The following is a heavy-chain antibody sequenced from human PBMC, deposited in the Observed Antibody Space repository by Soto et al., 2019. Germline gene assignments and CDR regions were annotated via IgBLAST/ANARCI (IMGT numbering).Heavy chain of an antibody. CDR2: ISYDGSNK. CDR1: GFTFSSYA. Sequence: GGSLRLSCAACGFTFSSYAMHWVRQAPGKGLEWVAVISYDGSNKYYADSVKGRFTISRDNSKNTLYLQMNSLRAEDTAVYYCTTDRVSTKRYYGMDVWGQGTTVTVSS. D-gene: IGHD5-12*01. V-gene: IGHV3-30-3*01. CDR3: TTDRVSTKRYYGMDV. J-gene: IGHJ6*02.